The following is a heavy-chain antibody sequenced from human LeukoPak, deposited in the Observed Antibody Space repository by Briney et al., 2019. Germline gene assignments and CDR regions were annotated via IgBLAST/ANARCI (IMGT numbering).Heavy chain of an antibody. CDR3: ARVEEYNYYFDH. V-gene: IGHV3-53*01. CDR1: GFTVSSNY. CDR2: IYSGGST. J-gene: IGHJ4*02. D-gene: IGHD1-20*01. Sequence: PGGSLRLSCAASGFTVSSNYMSWVRQAPGKGLEWVSVIYSGGSTYYADSVKGRFTISRDNSKNTLYLQMNSLRAEDTAVYYCARVEEYNYYFDHWGQGTLVTVSS.